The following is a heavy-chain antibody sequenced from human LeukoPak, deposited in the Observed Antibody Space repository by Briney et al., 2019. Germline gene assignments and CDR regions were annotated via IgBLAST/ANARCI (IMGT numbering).Heavy chain of an antibody. Sequence: SETLTLTCTVSGGCINSYYWSWIRQPPGKGLEWIGYIYYSGSTNYNPSLKSRVTISVDTSKNQFSLKLSSVTAADTAVYYCARHDVRAAAGTFDHWGQGTLVTVSS. J-gene: IGHJ4*02. V-gene: IGHV4-59*08. D-gene: IGHD6-13*01. CDR1: GGCINSYY. CDR3: ARHDVRAAAGTFDH. CDR2: IYYSGST.